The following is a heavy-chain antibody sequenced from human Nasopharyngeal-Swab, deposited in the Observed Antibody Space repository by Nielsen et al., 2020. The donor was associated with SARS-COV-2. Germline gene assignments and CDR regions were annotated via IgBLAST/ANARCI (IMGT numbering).Heavy chain of an antibody. CDR1: GFTFSSYS. CDR3: AKSGSGYSPDKLYYMDV. J-gene: IGHJ6*03. D-gene: IGHD6-13*01. V-gene: IGHV3-23*01. Sequence: GGSLRLSCAASGFTFSSYSMNWVRQAPGKGLEWVSAISGSGGSTYYTDSVKGRFTISRDNSKNTLYLQMNSLRAGDTTVYYCAKSGSGYSPDKLYYMDVWGKGTTVTVSS. CDR2: ISGSGGST.